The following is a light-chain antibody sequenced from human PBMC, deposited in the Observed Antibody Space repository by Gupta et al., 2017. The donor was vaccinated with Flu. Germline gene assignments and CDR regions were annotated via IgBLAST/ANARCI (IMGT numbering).Light chain of an antibody. V-gene: IGLV2-11*01. CDR3: CSYAGSDTYV. CDR2: DVN. Sequence: SGTISCTGGSSDVGGHNYVSWYQQHPGRAPKLMIYDVNKRPSGVPDRFSGSKSGNTASLTISGRQAEDEADYYCCSYAGSDTYVFGTGTKVTVL. CDR1: SSDVGGHNY. J-gene: IGLJ1*01.